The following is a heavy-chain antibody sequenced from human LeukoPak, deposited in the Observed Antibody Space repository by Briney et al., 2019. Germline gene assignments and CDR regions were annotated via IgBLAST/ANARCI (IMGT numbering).Heavy chain of an antibody. CDR3: ANKHPPLAGLRGPLDY. J-gene: IGHJ4*02. CDR2: ISYDGIYK. CDR1: GFSFNNFG. D-gene: IGHD6-19*01. Sequence: GGSLRLSCVASGFSFNNFGMSWVRQAPGRGLEWVAIISYDGIYKYYADSVKGRFTISRDNSKNTLYLQMNSLRAEDTAIYFCANKHPPLAGLRGPLDYWGQGTLVTVSS. V-gene: IGHV3-30*18.